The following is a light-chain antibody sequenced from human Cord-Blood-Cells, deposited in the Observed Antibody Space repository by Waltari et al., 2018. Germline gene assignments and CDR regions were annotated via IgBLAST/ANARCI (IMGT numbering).Light chain of an antibody. CDR2: EGS. Sequence: QSALTQPASVSGSPGQSITISCTGTSSDVGRYNYVSWYQQHPGKAPKLMIYEGSKRPSGVSNRFSGSKSGNTASLTISGLQAEDEADYYCCSYASSSTYVFGTGTKVTVL. CDR1: SSDVGRYNY. CDR3: CSYASSSTYV. J-gene: IGLJ1*01. V-gene: IGLV2-23*01.